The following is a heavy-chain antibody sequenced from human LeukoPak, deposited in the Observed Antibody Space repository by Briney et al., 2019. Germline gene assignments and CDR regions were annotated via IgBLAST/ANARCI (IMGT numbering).Heavy chain of an antibody. J-gene: IGHJ4*02. V-gene: IGHV1-2*02. CDR2: INPNSGGT. Sequence: ASVKVSCEASGYPFTDQFINWVRQAPGQGLEWMGWINPNSGGTNYEQRFQGRVTMTRDTSISIAYMELSSLRSEDTAVYYCARDGFYCTNGVCYGDSIEAAGTGNDYWGQGTLVTVSS. CDR1: GYPFTDQF. CDR3: ARDGFYCTNGVCYGDSIEAAGTGNDY. D-gene: IGHD2-8*01.